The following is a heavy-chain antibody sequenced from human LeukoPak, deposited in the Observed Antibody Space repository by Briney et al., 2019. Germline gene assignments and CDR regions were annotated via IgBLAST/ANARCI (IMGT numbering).Heavy chain of an antibody. D-gene: IGHD3-3*01. CDR1: GYSISSGYY. CDR2: IYHSGST. J-gene: IGHJ4*02. V-gene: IGHV4-38-2*02. Sequence: SETLSLTCTVSGYSISSGYYWGWIRQPPGKGLEWIGSIYHSGSTYYDPSLKSRVTISVDTSKNQFSLKLSSVTAADTAVYYCASLSRLRILEWLSRYYFDYWGQGTLVTVSS. CDR3: ASLSRLRILEWLSRYYFDY.